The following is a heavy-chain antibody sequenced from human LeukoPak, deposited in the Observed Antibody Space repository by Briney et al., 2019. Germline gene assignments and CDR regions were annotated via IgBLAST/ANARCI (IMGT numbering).Heavy chain of an antibody. Sequence: ASVKVSCKASGYTSTSYDINWVRQATGQGLEWMGWMNPNSGNTGYAQKFQGRVTMTRNTSISTAYMKLSSLRSEDTAVYYCARIGDILYPDPWGQGTLVTVSS. CDR1: GYTSTSYD. CDR3: ARIGDILYPDP. CDR2: MNPNSGNT. D-gene: IGHD2-8*01. J-gene: IGHJ5*02. V-gene: IGHV1-8*01.